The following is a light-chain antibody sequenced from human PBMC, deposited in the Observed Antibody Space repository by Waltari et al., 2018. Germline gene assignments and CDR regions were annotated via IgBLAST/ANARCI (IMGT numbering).Light chain of an antibody. V-gene: IGLV1-40*01. Sequence: QSVLTPPPSVSGAPGQRVTVSCTGSTSNTGAGSDVRWYQQFPGRAPKLVIYANTYRPSGVPDRFSATKSGSSASLAITGLQAEDEADYYCQSYDKILSAWVFGGGTKLTVL. CDR2: ANT. J-gene: IGLJ3*02. CDR1: TSNTGAGSD. CDR3: QSYDKILSAWV.